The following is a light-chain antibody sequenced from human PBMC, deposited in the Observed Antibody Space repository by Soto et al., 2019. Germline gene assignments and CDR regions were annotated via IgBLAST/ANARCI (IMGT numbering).Light chain of an antibody. CDR1: QSISTW. V-gene: IGKV1-5*03. CDR3: QQYDAYPLT. J-gene: IGKJ4*01. Sequence: DIQMTQSPSTLSASVGDRVTISCRASQSISTWLAWYQQKPGKAPKLLIHKASTLESGVPSRFSGGGSGTDFTLTIHRLPPDDFATYYCQQYDAYPLTFGGGTKVDIK. CDR2: KAS.